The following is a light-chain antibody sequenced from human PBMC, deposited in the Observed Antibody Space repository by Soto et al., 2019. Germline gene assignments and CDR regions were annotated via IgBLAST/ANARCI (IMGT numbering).Light chain of an antibody. CDR3: QQSYSTPLT. V-gene: IGKV1-39*01. CDR2: DAS. Sequence: DIQMTQSPSSLSASVGDRVTITCQASQDITNYLNWYQQKPGKAPRLLLYDASSLETGVPSRFSGSGSGTDFTLTINSLLPEDFATYYCQQSYSTPLTFGGGTKVDIK. CDR1: QDITNY. J-gene: IGKJ4*01.